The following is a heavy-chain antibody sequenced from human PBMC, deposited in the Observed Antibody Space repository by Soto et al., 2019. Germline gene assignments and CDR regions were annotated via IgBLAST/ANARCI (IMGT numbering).Heavy chain of an antibody. CDR1: GYTFTSYS. CDR3: ARVVTGYYMVDY. D-gene: IGHD3-9*01. V-gene: IGHV1-18*01. Sequence: ASVKVSCKASGYTFTSYSLTWVRQAPGQGLEWMGWISADNRNTNYAQKLQGRVTMTTDTSTSTAYMELRSLRSDDTAVYFCARVVTGYYMVDYWGLGTLVTVPQ. J-gene: IGHJ4*02. CDR2: ISADNRNT.